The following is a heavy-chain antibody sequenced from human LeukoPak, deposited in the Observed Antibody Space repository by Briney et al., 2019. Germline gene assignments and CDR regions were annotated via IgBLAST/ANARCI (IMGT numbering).Heavy chain of an antibody. Sequence: PSETLSLTCTVSGGSISSSSYYWGWIRQPPGKGLEWIGEINHSGSTNYNPSLKSRVTISVDTSKNQFSLKLSSVTAADTAVYYCARARGIYSGRTGSYYWGQGTLVTVSS. CDR1: GGSISSSSYY. V-gene: IGHV4-39*07. J-gene: IGHJ4*02. D-gene: IGHD1-26*01. CDR2: INHSGST. CDR3: ARARGIYSGRTGSYY.